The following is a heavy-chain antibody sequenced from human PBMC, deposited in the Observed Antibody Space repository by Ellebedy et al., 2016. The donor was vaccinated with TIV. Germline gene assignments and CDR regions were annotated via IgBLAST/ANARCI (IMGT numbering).Heavy chain of an antibody. CDR3: ARIGDAATSDAFDV. CDR2: ISGLNSKT. D-gene: IGHD4-17*01. Sequence: AASVKVSCKTSGYTFTSYGVSWVRQAPGQGLEWMGWISGLNSKTKYARTVQGRLTMTTDTSTSTAYMELTSLTSDDTAVYYCARIGDAATSDAFDVWGQGTMVTVSS. CDR1: GYTFTSYG. J-gene: IGHJ3*01. V-gene: IGHV1-18*01.